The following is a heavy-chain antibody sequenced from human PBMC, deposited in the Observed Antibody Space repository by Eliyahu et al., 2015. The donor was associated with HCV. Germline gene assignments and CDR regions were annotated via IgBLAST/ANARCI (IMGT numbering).Heavy chain of an antibody. CDR2: IIPIFGTA. Sequence: QVQLVQSGAEVKKPGSSVKVSCKASGGTFSSYAISWVRQAPGQGLEWMGGIIPIFGTANYAQKFQGRVTITADESTSTAYMELSSLRSEDTAVYYCAREWIVVVPAASSYYYYGMDVWGQGTTVTVSS. CDR3: AREWIVVVPAASSYYYYGMDV. V-gene: IGHV1-69*01. J-gene: IGHJ6*02. D-gene: IGHD2-2*01. CDR1: GGTFSSYA.